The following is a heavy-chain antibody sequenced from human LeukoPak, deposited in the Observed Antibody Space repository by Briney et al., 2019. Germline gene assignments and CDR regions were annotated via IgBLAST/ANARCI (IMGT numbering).Heavy chain of an antibody. D-gene: IGHD2-2*01. Sequence: ASVKVSCKASGYTFTSYYMHWVRQAPGQGLEWMGIINPSGGSTSYAQKFQGRVTMTRDTSTSTVYTELSSLRSEDTAVYYCARDQGYCSSTSCYGAFDIWGQGTMVTVSS. J-gene: IGHJ3*02. CDR1: GYTFTSYY. CDR2: INPSGGST. CDR3: ARDQGYCSSTSCYGAFDI. V-gene: IGHV1-46*01.